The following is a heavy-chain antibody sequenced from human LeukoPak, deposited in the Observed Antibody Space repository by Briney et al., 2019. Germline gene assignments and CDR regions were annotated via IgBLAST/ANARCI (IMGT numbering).Heavy chain of an antibody. CDR1: GGSFSSYY. CDR3: ARFRGGNSYYYYYYMDV. V-gene: IGHV4-34*01. J-gene: IGHJ6*03. Sequence: TSKTLSLTCAVYGGSFSSYYWSWIRQAPGKGLEWIGEINHSGSTTYNPSLKSRVTISVDTFKNQFSLKLSSVTAADTAVYYCARFRGGNSYYYYYYMDVWGEGTTVTVSS. D-gene: IGHD1-7*01. CDR2: INHSGST.